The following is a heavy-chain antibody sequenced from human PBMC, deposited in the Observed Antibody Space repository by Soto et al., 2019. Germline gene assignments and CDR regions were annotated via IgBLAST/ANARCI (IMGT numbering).Heavy chain of an antibody. V-gene: IGHV1-3*01. J-gene: IGHJ5*02. CDR3: ARSSGGNFGIIIEGSNWFDP. CDR1: GYTFTSYA. CDR2: INAGNGNT. D-gene: IGHD3-3*01. Sequence: ASVKVSCKASGYTFTSYAMHWVRQAPGQRLEWMGWINAGNGNTKYSQKFQGRVTITRDTSASTAYMELSSLRSDDTAIYYCARSSGGNFGIIIEGSNWFDPWGQGTLVTVYS.